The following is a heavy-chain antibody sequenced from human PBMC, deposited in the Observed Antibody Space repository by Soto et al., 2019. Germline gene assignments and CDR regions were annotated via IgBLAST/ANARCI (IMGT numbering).Heavy chain of an antibody. Sequence: EVQLVESGGGLIKPGGSLRLSCAASGFTFSNAWMSWVRQAPGKGLEWVGRIKSRTNGGTTDYAAPVKGRFTISRDESKNTLYLQMISLRTEDTAVYYCTTDEPIHRTWGQGTLVTVSS. CDR3: TTDEPIHRT. V-gene: IGHV3-15*01. CDR2: IKSRTNGGTT. J-gene: IGHJ5*02. CDR1: GFTFSNAW. D-gene: IGHD5-18*01.